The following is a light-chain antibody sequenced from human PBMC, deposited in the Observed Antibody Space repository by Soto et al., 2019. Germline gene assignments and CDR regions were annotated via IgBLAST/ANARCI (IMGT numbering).Light chain of an antibody. CDR1: QDVSTN. CDR3: QHYNSYSEA. Sequence: AIRMTQSPSSFSASTGDRVTITCRASQDVSTNLAWYQQKPGEAPKLLVSAISNLQTGVPSRFSGSESGTEFTLTISSLQPDDFATYYCQHYNSYSEAFGQGTKVDIK. CDR2: AIS. J-gene: IGKJ1*01. V-gene: IGKV1-8*01.